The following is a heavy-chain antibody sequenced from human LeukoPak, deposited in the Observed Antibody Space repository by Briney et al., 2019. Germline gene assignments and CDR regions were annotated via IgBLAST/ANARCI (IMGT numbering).Heavy chain of an antibody. V-gene: IGHV4-34*01. CDR3: ARERGGYSSSWYDY. Sequence: PGGSLRLSCAASGFTFSSYATSWIRQPPGKGLEWIGEINHSGSTNYNPSLKSRVTISVDTSKNQFSLKLSSVTAADTAVYYCARERGGYSSSWYDYWGQGTLVTVSS. CDR2: INHSGST. CDR1: GFTFSSYA. J-gene: IGHJ4*02. D-gene: IGHD6-13*01.